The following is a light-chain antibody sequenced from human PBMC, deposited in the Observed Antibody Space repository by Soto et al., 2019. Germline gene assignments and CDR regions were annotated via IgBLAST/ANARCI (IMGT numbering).Light chain of an antibody. V-gene: IGLV2-8*01. Sequence: SALTQPPSASGSPGQSVTISCTGTNSDVGGYNYVSWYQQHPGKAPKLMIYEVSKRPSGVPDRFSGSKSGNTASLTVSGLQAEDEADYYCSSYAGSNNFEVFGTGTKVT. CDR1: NSDVGGYNY. CDR2: EVS. J-gene: IGLJ1*01. CDR3: SSYAGSNNFEV.